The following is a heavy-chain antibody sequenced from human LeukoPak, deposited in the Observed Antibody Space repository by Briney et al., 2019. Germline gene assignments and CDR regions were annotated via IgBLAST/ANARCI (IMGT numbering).Heavy chain of an antibody. D-gene: IGHD2-21*02. CDR3: ASTVETYCGGDCPSFDY. V-gene: IGHV4-30-2*01. CDR1: GGSISSGGYS. J-gene: IGHJ4*02. CDR2: IYHGGST. Sequence: PSETLSLTCGVSGGSISSGGYSWNWIRQPPGKGLEWIGYIYHGGSTYYNPSLKSRVTISVDRSKNQFSLKLSSVTAADTAVYYCASTVETYCGGDCPSFDYWGQGILVTVSS.